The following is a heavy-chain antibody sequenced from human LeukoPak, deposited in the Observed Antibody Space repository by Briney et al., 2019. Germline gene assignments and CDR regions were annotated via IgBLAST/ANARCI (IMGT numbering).Heavy chain of an antibody. CDR2: IGRGSDWT. CDR3: VKEGSYYLDV. CDR1: GFTFSNHA. V-gene: IGHV3-23*01. J-gene: IGHJ6*03. Sequence: GGSLRLSCAASGFTFSNHAMAWVRQAPGRGLEWVSSIGRGSDWTLFADSVKGRFTISRDNSKDALYLQLNSPRAEDTAIYYCVKEGSYYLDVWGKGTTVTVSS.